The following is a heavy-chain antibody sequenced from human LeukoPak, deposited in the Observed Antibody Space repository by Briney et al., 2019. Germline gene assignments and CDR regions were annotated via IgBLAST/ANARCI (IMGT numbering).Heavy chain of an antibody. V-gene: IGHV3-30-3*01. J-gene: IGHJ4*02. CDR2: VSYDGSNE. CDR3: ARDGPGFWSGYYSYFDY. Sequence: GGSLRLSCEASGFTFSSYAMHWVRQAPGKGLEWVAVVSYDGSNEYYAESVEGRFTISRDNAKNSLYLQMNSLRAEDTAVYYCARDGPGFWSGYYSYFDYWGQGTLVTVSS. D-gene: IGHD3-3*01. CDR1: GFTFSSYA.